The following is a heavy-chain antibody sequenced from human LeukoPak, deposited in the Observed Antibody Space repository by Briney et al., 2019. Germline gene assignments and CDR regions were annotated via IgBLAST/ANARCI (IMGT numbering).Heavy chain of an antibody. CDR3: ARDLVYSGSGSAYYYYMDV. CDR2: IYYSGST. V-gene: IGHV4-30-4*07. CDR1: GGSISSGGYS. Sequence: SETLSLTCAVSGGSISSGGYSWSWLRQPPGKGLEWIGYIYYSGSTYYNPSLKRRVTISVDTSKNQFSLKLSSVTAADTAVYYCARDLVYSGSGSAYYYYMDVWGKGTTVTVSS. D-gene: IGHD3-10*01. J-gene: IGHJ6*03.